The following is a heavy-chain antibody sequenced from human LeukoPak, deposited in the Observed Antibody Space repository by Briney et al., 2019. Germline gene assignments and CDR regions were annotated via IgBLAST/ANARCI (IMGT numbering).Heavy chain of an antibody. D-gene: IGHD5-18*01. Sequence: SVKVSCKASGGTFSSYAISWVRQAPGQGLEWMGGIIPIFGTANYTQKFQGRVTITADESTSTAYMELSSLRSEDTAVYYCARRRGYSYGQFDYWGQGTLVTVSS. J-gene: IGHJ4*02. CDR1: GGTFSSYA. CDR3: ARRRGYSYGQFDY. CDR2: IIPIFGTA. V-gene: IGHV1-69*01.